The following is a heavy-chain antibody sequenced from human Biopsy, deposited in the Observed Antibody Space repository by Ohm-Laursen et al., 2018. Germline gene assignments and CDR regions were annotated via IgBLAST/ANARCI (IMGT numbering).Heavy chain of an antibody. CDR1: GGSVRSPDHR. J-gene: IGHJ4*02. CDR3: ARAYFYGMGTSNYFLDS. D-gene: IGHD3-10*01. V-gene: IGHV4-30-4*08. Sequence: TLSLTCTVSGGSVRSPDHRWNWVRRAPGKGLEWIGNIYYSWTTLYNPSLSGRVTMDLDRSTNQFSLKLKSVTSADTAVYFCARAYFYGMGTSNYFLDSWGQGALVTVSS. CDR2: IYYSWTT.